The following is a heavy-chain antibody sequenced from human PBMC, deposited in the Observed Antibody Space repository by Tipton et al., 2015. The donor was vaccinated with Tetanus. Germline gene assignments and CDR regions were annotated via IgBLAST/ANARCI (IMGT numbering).Heavy chain of an antibody. CDR1: GVSIKGGGFY. CDR3: ARDGGNYFYYGMNV. Sequence: TLSLTCSVSGVSIKGGGFYWTWIRQPPGKGLEWIGYIYSPGTTSYAPSLRGRATISFDSVTNHFSLSLSSVTAADTAMYYCARDGGNYFYYGMNVWGQGAAVTVSS. V-gene: IGHV4-31*03. CDR2: IYSPGTT. J-gene: IGHJ6*02.